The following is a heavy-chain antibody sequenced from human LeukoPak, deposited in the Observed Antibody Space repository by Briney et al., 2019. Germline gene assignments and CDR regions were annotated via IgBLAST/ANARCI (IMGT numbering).Heavy chain of an antibody. Sequence: SSETLSLTCTVSGGSISSYYWSWIRQPPGKGLEWIGYIYYSGSTNYNPSLKSRVAISVDTSKNQFSLKLSSVTAADTAVYYCAVGYYFDYWGQGTLVTVSS. V-gene: IGHV4-59*12. CDR3: AVGYYFDY. J-gene: IGHJ4*02. D-gene: IGHD1-26*01. CDR2: IYYSGST. CDR1: GGSISSYY.